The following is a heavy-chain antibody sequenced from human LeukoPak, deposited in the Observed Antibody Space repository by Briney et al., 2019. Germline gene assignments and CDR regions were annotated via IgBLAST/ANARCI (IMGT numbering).Heavy chain of an antibody. D-gene: IGHD3-22*01. CDR2: ISYDGSNK. CDR1: GFTFSSYA. Sequence: PGGSLRLSCAASGFTFSSYAMHWVREAPGKGLGWVAVISYDGSNKYYADSVKCRFTISRDNSKNTLYLQTNSLRAEDTAVYYCARVSDYYDSSGQSGIDYWGQGTLVTVSS. J-gene: IGHJ4*02. V-gene: IGHV3-30-3*01. CDR3: ARVSDYYDSSGQSGIDY.